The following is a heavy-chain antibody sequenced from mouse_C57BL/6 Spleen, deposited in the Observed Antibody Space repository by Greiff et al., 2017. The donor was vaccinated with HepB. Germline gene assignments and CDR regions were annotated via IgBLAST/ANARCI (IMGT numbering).Heavy chain of an antibody. D-gene: IGHD2-1*01. J-gene: IGHJ1*03. CDR2: ISYDGSN. V-gene: IGHV3-6*01. CDR3: ARERDLLRVYFDV. Sequence: DVKLQESGPGLVKPSQSLSLTCSVTGYSITSGYYWNWIRQFPGNKLEWMGYISYDGSNNYNPSLKNRISITRDTSKNQFFLKLNSVTTEDTATYYCARERDLLRVYFDVWGTGTTVTVSS. CDR1: GYSITSGYY.